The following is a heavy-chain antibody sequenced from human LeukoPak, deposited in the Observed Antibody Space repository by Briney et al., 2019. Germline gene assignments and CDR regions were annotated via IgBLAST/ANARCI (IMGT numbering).Heavy chain of an antibody. J-gene: IGHJ6*03. Sequence: ASVKVSCKASGGTFSSYAISWVRQAPGQGLEWVGRIIPILGIANYAQKFKGRVTITADKSTSTAYMELSSLRSEDTAVYYCARVLDGYYYYMDVWGKGTTVTVSS. CDR1: GGTFSSYA. V-gene: IGHV1-69*04. CDR2: IIPILGIA. D-gene: IGHD3/OR15-3a*01. CDR3: ARVLDGYYYYMDV.